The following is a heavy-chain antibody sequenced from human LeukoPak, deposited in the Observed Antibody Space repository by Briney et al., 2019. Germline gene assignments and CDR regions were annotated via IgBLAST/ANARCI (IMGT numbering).Heavy chain of an antibody. J-gene: IGHJ4*02. V-gene: IGHV1-46*01. D-gene: IGHD2-21*02. CDR1: GYTFTSYY. CDR2: INPSGGRT. Sequence: ASVRVSCKASGYTFTSYYMHWVRQAPGQGLEWMGIINPSGGRTSYAQKFQGRVTMTRDTSTGTVYMELSSLRSEDTAVYYCASLRSGDYEGFDYWGREPWSPSPQ. CDR3: ASLRSGDYEGFDY.